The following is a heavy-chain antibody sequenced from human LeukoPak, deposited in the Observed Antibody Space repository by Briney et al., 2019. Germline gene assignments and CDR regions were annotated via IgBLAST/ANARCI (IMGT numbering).Heavy chain of an antibody. CDR2: ISGSGGST. CDR1: GFTFSSYA. D-gene: IGHD3-10*01. V-gene: IGHV3-23*01. J-gene: IGHJ4*02. Sequence: GGSLRLSCAASGFTFSSYAMSWVRQAPGKGLEWVSPISGSGGSTYYADSVKGRFTISRDNSKNTLYLQMNSLRAEDTAVYYCAKGPMVRGVIITAHYFDYWGQGTLVTVSS. CDR3: AKGPMVRGVIITAHYFDY.